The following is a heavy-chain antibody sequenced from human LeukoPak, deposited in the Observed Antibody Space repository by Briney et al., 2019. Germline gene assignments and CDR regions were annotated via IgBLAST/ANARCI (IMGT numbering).Heavy chain of an antibody. CDR3: ARVSAGD. J-gene: IGHJ4*02. D-gene: IGHD4-17*01. V-gene: IGHV3-66*02. CDR2: IYSGGST. CDR1: GFTVSSNY. Sequence: GGSLRLSCAASGFTVSSNYMSWVRQAPGKGLEWVSIIYSGGSTYYADSVKGRFTISRDNSKNTVYLQMNSLRAEDTAMYYCARVSAGDWGQGTLVTVSS.